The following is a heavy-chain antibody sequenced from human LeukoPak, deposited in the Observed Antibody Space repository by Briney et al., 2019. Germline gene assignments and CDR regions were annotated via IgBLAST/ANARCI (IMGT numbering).Heavy chain of an antibody. CDR1: GFTFSSYS. CDR2: ISSSSSYI. CDR3: ARDGGRSWSFDP. Sequence: KSGGSLRLSCAASGFTFSSYSMNWVRQAPGKGLEWVSSISSSSSYIYHADSVKGRFTISRDNAKNSLYLQMNRLRAEDTAVYCCARDGGRSWSFDPWGQGTMVTVSS. V-gene: IGHV3-21*01. J-gene: IGHJ5*02. D-gene: IGHD6-13*01.